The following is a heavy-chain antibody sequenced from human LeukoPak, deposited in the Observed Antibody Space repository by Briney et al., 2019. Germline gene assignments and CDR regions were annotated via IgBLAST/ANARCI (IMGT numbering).Heavy chain of an antibody. CDR1: GFTFTNYA. Sequence: PGGSLRLSCAASGFTFTNYAMSWVRQAPGKGLEWVSTISGSGDSTYYADPVKGRFTMSRDNSKNTLYLQMNSLRADDTAVYHCAKAGGRYCSSATCNRYDYWGQGTLVTVSS. V-gene: IGHV3-23*01. D-gene: IGHD2-2*02. CDR2: ISGSGDST. J-gene: IGHJ4*02. CDR3: AKAGGRYCSSATCNRYDY.